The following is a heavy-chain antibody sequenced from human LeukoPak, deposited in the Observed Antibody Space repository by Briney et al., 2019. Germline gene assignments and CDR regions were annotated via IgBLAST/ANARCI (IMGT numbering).Heavy chain of an antibody. CDR3: ARDYQYGLDV. Sequence: GGSLRLSCAASGFTFGKSWIHWFRQAPGKGLVWVSHINRDGSSTNYADSVKGRFTISRDNAKNTLSLQMNSLRAEDTAVYYCARDYQYGLDVWGQGTTVTVSS. CDR2: INRDGSST. V-gene: IGHV3-74*01. J-gene: IGHJ6*02. CDR1: GFTFGKSW.